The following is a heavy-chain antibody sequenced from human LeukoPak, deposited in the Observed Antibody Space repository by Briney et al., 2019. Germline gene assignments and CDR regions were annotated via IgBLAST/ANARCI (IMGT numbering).Heavy chain of an antibody. CDR3: ARGRWGFGY. Sequence: SETLPLTCTVSGGSISSYYWSWIRQPPGKGLEWIGYIYYSGSTNYNPSLKSRVTISVDTSKNQFSLKLSSVTAADTAVYYCARGRWGFGYWGQGTLVTVSS. D-gene: IGHD7-27*01. CDR2: IYYSGST. V-gene: IGHV4-59*01. J-gene: IGHJ4*02. CDR1: GGSISSYY.